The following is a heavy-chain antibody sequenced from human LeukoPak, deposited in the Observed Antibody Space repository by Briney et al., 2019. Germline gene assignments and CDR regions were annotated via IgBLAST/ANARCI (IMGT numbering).Heavy chain of an antibody. Sequence: AESLKISCKGSGYSFTSYWIGWVRQMPGKGLEWMGIIYPGDSDTRYNPSFQGQVTISADKSISTAYLQWSSLKASDTAMYYSARAYGSGSYNTDYWGQGTLVTVSS. D-gene: IGHD3-10*01. J-gene: IGHJ4*02. CDR1: GYSFTSYW. CDR2: IYPGDSDT. CDR3: ARAYGSGSYNTDY. V-gene: IGHV5-51*01.